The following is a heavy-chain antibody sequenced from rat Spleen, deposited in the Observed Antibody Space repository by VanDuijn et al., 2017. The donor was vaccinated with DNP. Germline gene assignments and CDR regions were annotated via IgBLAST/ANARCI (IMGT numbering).Heavy chain of an antibody. CDR1: GFIFSDYN. D-gene: IGHD1-2*01. J-gene: IGHJ3*01. Sequence: EVQLVESGGGLVQPGRSLKLSCVASGFIFSDYNMAWVRQAPKTGLEWVASISYDSGTTYYRDSVKGRFTISRDNAESSLYLQMDSLRSEDTATYYCTTANSYGFAYWGQGTLVTVSS. CDR3: TTANSYGFAY. V-gene: IGHV5-20*01. CDR2: ISYDSGTT.